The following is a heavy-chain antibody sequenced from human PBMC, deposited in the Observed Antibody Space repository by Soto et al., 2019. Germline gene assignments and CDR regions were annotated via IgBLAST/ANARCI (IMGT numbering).Heavy chain of an antibody. CDR3: ARGGYYDSSGSRNYHYYGMNV. CDR2: ISPYDGNT. J-gene: IGHJ6*02. D-gene: IGHD3-22*01. CDR1: GYTITRYG. Sequence: ASVKGSCKASGYTITRYGINWVRHATGQGLEWLGWISPYDGNTKYAQILQGRVSMTTDTSTKTAYMEVRSLRSDDTAVYYCARGGYYDSSGSRNYHYYGMNVWGQGTTVTVSS. V-gene: IGHV1-18*01.